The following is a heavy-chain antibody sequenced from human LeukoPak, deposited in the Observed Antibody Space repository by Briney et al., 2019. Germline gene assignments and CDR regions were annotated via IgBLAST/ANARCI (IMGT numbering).Heavy chain of an antibody. CDR3: ARDSDVGRIIAAGTNPLFDY. D-gene: IGHD6-13*01. J-gene: IGHJ4*02. CDR2: INTNTGNP. Sequence: ASVKVSCKASGYTFTSYAMNWVRQAPGQGLEWMGWINTNTGNPTYAQGFTGRFVFSLDTSVSTAYLQISSLKAEDTAVYYCARDSDVGRIIAAGTNPLFDYWGQGTLVTVSS. V-gene: IGHV7-4-1*02. CDR1: GYTFTSYA.